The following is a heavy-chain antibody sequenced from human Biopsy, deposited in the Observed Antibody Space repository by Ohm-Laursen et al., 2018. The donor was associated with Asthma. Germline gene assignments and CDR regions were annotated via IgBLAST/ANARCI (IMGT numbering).Heavy chain of an antibody. D-gene: IGHD5-12*01. Sequence: SVQASCTASGDSFSNYAICWVRQAPGQGVGWMGGLIPGLGKPDRAQMFEGRVTITEDESTSTAYMELSSLSSEDTAVYYCARGYSGSDRIVYYYSGLEVWGQGTTVTVSS. J-gene: IGHJ6*02. CDR3: ARGYSGSDRIVYYYSGLEV. CDR2: LIPGLGKP. CDR1: GDSFSNYA. V-gene: IGHV1-69*10.